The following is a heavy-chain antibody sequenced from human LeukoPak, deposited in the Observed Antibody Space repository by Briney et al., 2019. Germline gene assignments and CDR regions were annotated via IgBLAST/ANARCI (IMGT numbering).Heavy chain of an antibody. CDR3: ASSFRPYWYFDL. CDR2: IYTSGST. V-gene: IGHV4-61*02. CDR1: GGSISSGSYY. J-gene: IGHJ2*01. D-gene: IGHD2/OR15-2a*01. Sequence: PSQTLSLTCTVSGGSISSGSYYWSWIRQPAGKGLEWIGRIYTSGSTNYNPSLKSRVTISVDTSKNQFSLKLSSVTAADTAVYYCASSFRPYWYFDLWGRGTLVTVSS.